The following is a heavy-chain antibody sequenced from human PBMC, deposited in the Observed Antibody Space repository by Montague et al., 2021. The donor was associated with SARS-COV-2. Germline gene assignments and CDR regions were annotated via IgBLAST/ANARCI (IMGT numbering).Heavy chain of an antibody. CDR2: VYSGGTT. CDR3: VRGGGLRFSGGAMDV. Sequence: TLSLTCNVSGGSMISGGYYWSWIRQPPGKGLEWIGYVYSGGTTYYNPSLKSRVTISEDMSKNQFSLRLTSVTAADTAVYYCVRGGGLRFSGGAMDVWGQGPTVTVSS. J-gene: IGHJ6*02. V-gene: IGHV4-31*03. CDR1: GGSMISGGYY. D-gene: IGHD3-3*01.